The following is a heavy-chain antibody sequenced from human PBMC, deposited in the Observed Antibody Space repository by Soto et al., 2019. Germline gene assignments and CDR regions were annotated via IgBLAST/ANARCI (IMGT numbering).Heavy chain of an antibody. CDR3: ARIGGSSPFDAFDI. V-gene: IGHV1-69*13. J-gene: IGHJ3*02. CDR2: IIPIFGTA. D-gene: IGHD1-26*01. Sequence: EASVKVSCKASGGTFSSYAISWVRQAPGQGLEWMGGIIPIFGTANYAQKFQGRVTITADESTSTAYMELSSLRSEDTAVYYCARIGGSSPFDAFDIWGQGTMVTVSS. CDR1: GGTFSSYA.